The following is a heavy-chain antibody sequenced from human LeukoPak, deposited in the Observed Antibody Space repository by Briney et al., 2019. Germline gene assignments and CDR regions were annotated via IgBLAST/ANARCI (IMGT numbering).Heavy chain of an antibody. CDR1: GFTFSSYS. D-gene: IGHD3-3*01. V-gene: IGHV3-48*01. J-gene: IGHJ4*02. CDR2: ISSLSGTI. Sequence: GGSLRLSCAASGFTFSSYSLNWVRQAPGEGLEWVSYISSLSGTIYYADSVKGRFTISRDNAKNSLYLQMDSLRAEDTAVYYCARDKSGSDFWSGSDYWGQGTLVTVSS. CDR3: ARDKSGSDFWSGSDY.